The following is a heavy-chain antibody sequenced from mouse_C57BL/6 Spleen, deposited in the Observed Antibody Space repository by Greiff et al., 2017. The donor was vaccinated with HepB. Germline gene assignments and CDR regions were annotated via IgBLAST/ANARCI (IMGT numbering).Heavy chain of an antibody. CDR3: AREVDYYGSRWYFDV. J-gene: IGHJ1*03. CDR1: GFTFSDYY. Sequence: EVKLMESEGGLVQPGSSMKLSCTASGFTFSDYYMAWVRQVPEKGLEWVANINYDGSSTYYLDSLKSRFIISRDNAKNILYLQMSSLKSEDTATYYCAREVDYYGSRWYFDVWGTGTTVTVSS. D-gene: IGHD1-1*01. CDR2: INYDGSST. V-gene: IGHV5-16*01.